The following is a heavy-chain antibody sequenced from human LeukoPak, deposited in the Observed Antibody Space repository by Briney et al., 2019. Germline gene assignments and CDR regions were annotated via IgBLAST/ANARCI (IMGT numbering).Heavy chain of an antibody. CDR1: GSTFTGYY. Sequence: ASVKVSCKASGSTFTGYYMHWVRQAPGQGLEWMGWINPNSGDTNYAQKFQGRVTMTRDTSISTAYMELSRLGSDDTAVYYCARDHTGSYWGAFDIWGQGTMVTVSS. D-gene: IGHD1-26*01. CDR2: INPNSGDT. V-gene: IGHV1-2*02. CDR3: ARDHTGSYWGAFDI. J-gene: IGHJ3*02.